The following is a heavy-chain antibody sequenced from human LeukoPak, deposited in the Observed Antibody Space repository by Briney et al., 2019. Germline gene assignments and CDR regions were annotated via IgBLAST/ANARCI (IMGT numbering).Heavy chain of an antibody. CDR2: INSDGSST. V-gene: IGHV3-74*01. J-gene: IGHJ4*02. Sequence: GGSLRLSYAASGFTFRTHWMHWVRQAPGKGLVWVSRINSDGSSTRYADSVKGRFTISRDNAKNTLYLQMNSLRAEDTAVYYCARDGAAAVNYWGQGTLVTVSS. CDR3: ARDGAAAVNY. CDR1: GFTFRTHW. D-gene: IGHD6-25*01.